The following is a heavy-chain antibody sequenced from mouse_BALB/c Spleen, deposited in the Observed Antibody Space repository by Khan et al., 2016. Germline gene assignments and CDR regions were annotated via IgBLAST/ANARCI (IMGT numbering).Heavy chain of an antibody. Sequence: EVQLVESGPGLVKPSQSLSLTCSVTGYSITSGYYWNWIRQFPGNKLEWMGYISYDGSNNYNPSLKNRIPITRDTSKNQFFLKLNSVTTEDTATYYCARDPVYYYGSSYGYFDVWRAGTTVTVSS. CDR3: ARDPVYYYGSSYGYFDV. CDR2: ISYDGSN. CDR1: GYSITSGYY. J-gene: IGHJ1*01. D-gene: IGHD1-1*01. V-gene: IGHV3-6*02.